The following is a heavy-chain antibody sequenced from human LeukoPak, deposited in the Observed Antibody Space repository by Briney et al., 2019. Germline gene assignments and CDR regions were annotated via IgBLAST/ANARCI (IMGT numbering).Heavy chain of an antibody. CDR1: GGSFSGYY. D-gene: IGHD3-10*01. Sequence: SETLSLTCAVYGGSFSGYYWSWIRQPPGKGLEWIGEINHSGSTNYNPSLKSRVTISVDTSKNQFSLKLSSVTAADTAVYYCARMDAMVRGVIRPYDYWGQGTLVTVSS. CDR3: ARMDAMVRGVIRPYDY. CDR2: INHSGST. J-gene: IGHJ4*02. V-gene: IGHV4-34*01.